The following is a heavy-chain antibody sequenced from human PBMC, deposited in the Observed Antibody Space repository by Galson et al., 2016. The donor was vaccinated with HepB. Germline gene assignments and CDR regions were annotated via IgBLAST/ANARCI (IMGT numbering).Heavy chain of an antibody. V-gene: IGHV4-61*02. CDR3: AREPFLDLDPNTRNNAFDI. CDR1: GDSISSGSFY. Sequence: LSLTCTVSGDSISSGSFYWSWIRQPVGKGLEWIGRVYTSGITHYNASLKSRVTISLNTAKNQFSLRLTSVTAADTAVYYCAREPFLDLDPNTRNNAFDIWGQGTMVTLSS. CDR2: VYTSGIT. D-gene: IGHD3/OR15-3a*01. J-gene: IGHJ3*02.